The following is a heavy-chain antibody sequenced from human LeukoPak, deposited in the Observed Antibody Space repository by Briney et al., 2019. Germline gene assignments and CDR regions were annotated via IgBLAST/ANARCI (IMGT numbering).Heavy chain of an antibody. CDR1: GGSISSGDYY. V-gene: IGHV4-61*02. Sequence: SQTLSLTCTVSGGSISSGDYYWSWIRQPAGKGLECIGRIYTSGSTNYNPSLKSRVTISVDTSKNQFSLKLTSVTAADTAVYYCARVSEGYGGNSAFDFWGQGTLDTVSS. CDR3: ARVSEGYGGNSAFDF. J-gene: IGHJ4*02. D-gene: IGHD4-23*01. CDR2: IYTSGST.